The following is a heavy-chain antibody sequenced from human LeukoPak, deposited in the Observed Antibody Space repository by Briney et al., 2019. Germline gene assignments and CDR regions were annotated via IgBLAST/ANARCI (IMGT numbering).Heavy chain of an antibody. CDR3: ARLGFGEEGQY. V-gene: IGHV4-34*01. D-gene: IGHD3-10*01. CDR2: INHSGST. J-gene: IGHJ4*02. CDR1: GGSFSGYY. Sequence: SETLSLTCAVYGGSFSGYYWSWIRQPPGKGLEWIGEINHSGSTYYNPSLKSRVTISVDTSKNQFSLKLSSVTAADTAVYYCARLGFGEEGQYWGQGTLVTVSS.